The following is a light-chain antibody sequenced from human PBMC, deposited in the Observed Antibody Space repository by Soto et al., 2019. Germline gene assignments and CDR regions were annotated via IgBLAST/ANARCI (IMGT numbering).Light chain of an antibody. CDR2: GNS. V-gene: IGLV1-40*01. CDR3: QSYDSRLSGSV. J-gene: IGLJ1*01. CDR1: SSNIGAGYD. Sequence: QSVLTQPPSVSGAPGQRVTISCTGNSSNIGAGYDVHWYQQLPGKAPKLLIFGNSHRPSGVPDRFSGSQSGASASLAITGLQAEDEADYYCQSYDSRLSGSVFGTGTKVTVL.